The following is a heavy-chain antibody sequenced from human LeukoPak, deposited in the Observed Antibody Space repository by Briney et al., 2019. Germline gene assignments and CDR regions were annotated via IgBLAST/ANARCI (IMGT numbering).Heavy chain of an antibody. CDR1: GFTFSSYS. J-gene: IGHJ4*02. CDR2: ISSSSSYI. Sequence: GGSLRLSCAASGFTFSSYSMNWVRQAPGKGLEWVSSISSSSSYIYYADSVKGRFTISGDNAKNSLYLQMNSLRAEDTAVYYCARSEDYDILTGYAADFDYWGQGTLVTVSS. D-gene: IGHD3-9*01. CDR3: ARSEDYDILTGYAADFDY. V-gene: IGHV3-21*01.